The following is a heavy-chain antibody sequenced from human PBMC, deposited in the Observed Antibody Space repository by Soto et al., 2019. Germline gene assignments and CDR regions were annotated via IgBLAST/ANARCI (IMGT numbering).Heavy chain of an antibody. V-gene: IGHV3-30*18. Sequence: GGSLRLSCAASGFTFSSYGMHWVRQAPGKGLEWVAVISYDGSNKYYADSVKGRFTISRDNSKNTLYLQMNSLRAEDTAVYYCAKDDMDRGYGMDVWGQGTTVTVSS. J-gene: IGHJ6*02. CDR3: AKDDMDRGYGMDV. CDR2: ISYDGSNK. D-gene: IGHD3-10*01. CDR1: GFTFSSYG.